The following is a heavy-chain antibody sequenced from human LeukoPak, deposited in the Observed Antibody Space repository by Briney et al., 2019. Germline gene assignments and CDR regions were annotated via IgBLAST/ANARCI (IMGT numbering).Heavy chain of an antibody. D-gene: IGHD3-10*01. CDR1: GGSIGSYY. V-gene: IGHV4-59*08. CDR3: ARGGVTMVRGPPDI. J-gene: IGHJ3*02. Sequence: SETLSLTCTVSGGSIGSYYWSWIRQPPGKGLEWIGYIYYSGSTNYNPSLKSRVTISVDTSKNQFSLKLSSVTAADTAVYYCARGGVTMVRGPPDIWGQGTMVTVSS. CDR2: IYYSGST.